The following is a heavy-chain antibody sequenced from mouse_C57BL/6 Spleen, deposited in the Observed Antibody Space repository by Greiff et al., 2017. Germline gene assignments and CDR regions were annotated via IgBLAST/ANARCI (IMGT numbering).Heavy chain of an antibody. Sequence: VQLQQSGAELVKPGASVKLSCTASGFNIQDYYMHWVKQRTEQGLEWIGRIDPEDGETQYAPKFQGKATITAETSSNTAYLQLSSLTSEDTAVYYCAIGDGYYFDYWGQGTTLTVSS. CDR2: IDPEDGET. D-gene: IGHD2-3*01. CDR3: AIGDGYYFDY. V-gene: IGHV14-2*01. J-gene: IGHJ2*01. CDR1: GFNIQDYY.